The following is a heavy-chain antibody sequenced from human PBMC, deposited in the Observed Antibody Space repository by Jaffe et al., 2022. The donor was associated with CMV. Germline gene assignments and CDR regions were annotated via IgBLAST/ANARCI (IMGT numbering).Heavy chain of an antibody. V-gene: IGHV4-34*01. CDR2: INHSGST. J-gene: IGHJ6*02. CDR1: GGSFSGYY. Sequence: QVQLQQWGAGLLKPSETLSLTCAVYGGSFSGYYWSWIRQPPGKGLEWIGEINHSGSTNYNPSLKSRVTISVDTSKNQFSLKLSSVTAADTAVYYCARGGGKYSYGYFLGWSLGMDVWGQGTTVTVSS. D-gene: IGHD5-18*01. CDR3: ARGGGKYSYGYFLGWSLGMDV.